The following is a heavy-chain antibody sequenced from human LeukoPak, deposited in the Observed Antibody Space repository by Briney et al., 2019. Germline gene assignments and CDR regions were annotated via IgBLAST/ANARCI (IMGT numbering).Heavy chain of an antibody. CDR3: ARLLRVYSSSSGPKYYYYYYMDV. Sequence: GESLKISCKGSGYSFTSYWIGWVRPMPGKGLEWMGIIYPGDSDTRYSPSFQGQVTISADKSISTAYLQWSSLKASDTAMYYCARLLRVYSSSSGPKYYYYYYMDVWGKGTTVTVSS. J-gene: IGHJ6*03. D-gene: IGHD6-6*01. CDR1: GYSFTSYW. CDR2: IYPGDSDT. V-gene: IGHV5-51*01.